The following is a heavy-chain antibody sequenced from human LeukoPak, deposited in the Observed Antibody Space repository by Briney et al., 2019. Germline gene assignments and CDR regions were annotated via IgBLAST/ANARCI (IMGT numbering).Heavy chain of an antibody. Sequence: SETLSLTCTVSGGSIGSYYWSWIRQPPGKGLEWIGYIYYGGNTDYNPSLKSRVSISVDTSKNQVSLRLTSVTAADTAVYYCARGTISMDVWGRGTTVTISS. CDR2: IYYGGNT. D-gene: IGHD3-9*01. CDR3: ARGTISMDV. J-gene: IGHJ6*03. V-gene: IGHV4-59*01. CDR1: GGSIGSYY.